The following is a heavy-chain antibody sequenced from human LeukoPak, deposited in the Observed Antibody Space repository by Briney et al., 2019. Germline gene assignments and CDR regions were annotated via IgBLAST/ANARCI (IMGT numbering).Heavy chain of an antibody. D-gene: IGHD4-23*01. V-gene: IGHV3-23*01. J-gene: IGHJ4*02. CDR1: GFTFSTYG. CDR3: AKSLDYGGNRARLDF. CDR2: VSGSGSTT. Sequence: GGSLRLSCAASGFTFSTYGMNWVRQAPGKGLEWVSAVSGSGSTTYYARSVKGRFTVSRGNSKNTLYLQMNSLRVDDTAVYYCAKSLDYGGNRARLDFWGQGTLVTVSS.